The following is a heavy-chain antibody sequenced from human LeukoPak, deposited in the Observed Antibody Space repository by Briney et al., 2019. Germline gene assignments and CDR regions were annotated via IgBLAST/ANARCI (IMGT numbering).Heavy chain of an antibody. J-gene: IGHJ4*02. D-gene: IGHD2-2*01. CDR1: GYSFTSYW. CDR2: IYPGDSDT. V-gene: IGHV5-51*01. CDR3: ARPYCSSTSCYGYFDY. Sequence: GESLKISCKGSGYSFTSYWIGWVRRMPGKGLGWMGIIYPGDSDTRYSPSFQGQVTISADKSISTAYLQWSSLKASDTATYYCARPYCSSTSCYGYFDYWGQGTLVTVSS.